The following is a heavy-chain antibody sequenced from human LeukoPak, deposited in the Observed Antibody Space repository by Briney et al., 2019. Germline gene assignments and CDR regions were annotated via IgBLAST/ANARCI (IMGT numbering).Heavy chain of an antibody. CDR1: GFTFSSYA. V-gene: IGHV3-23*01. Sequence: GGSLRLSCAASGFTFSSYAMSWVRQAPGKGLEWVSAISGSGGSTYYADSVKGRFTISRDNSKNTLYLQMNSLRAEDTAVYYCAKTLTMIVGYYYYYGMDVWGQGTTVTVSS. J-gene: IGHJ6*02. CDR2: ISGSGGST. CDR3: AKTLTMIVGYYYYYGMDV. D-gene: IGHD3-22*01.